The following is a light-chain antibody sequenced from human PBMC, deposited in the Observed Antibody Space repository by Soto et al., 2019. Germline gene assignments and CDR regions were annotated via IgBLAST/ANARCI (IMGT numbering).Light chain of an antibody. J-gene: IGKJ5*01. Sequence: EVVMTQSPATLSVSPGERATLSCRASQSVSSNLAWYQQKPDQAPRLLMYGASTRATGISARFSGSGSGTEVTLTISSLQSADFAVYYCQQFNDWPITFGQGTRLEIK. CDR2: GAS. CDR1: QSVSSN. CDR3: QQFNDWPIT. V-gene: IGKV3-15*01.